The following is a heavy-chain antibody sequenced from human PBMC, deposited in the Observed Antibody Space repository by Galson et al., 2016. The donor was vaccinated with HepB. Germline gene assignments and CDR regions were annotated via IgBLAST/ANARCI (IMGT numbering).Heavy chain of an antibody. V-gene: IGHV3-23*01. CDR3: ASGIAVTTSNSFWYFDL. Sequence: WVRQAPGKGLDWVSTISGSGDETNYADSVKGRFTFSRDNSKNTLYLQMTSLRAEDTAVYYCASGIAVTTSNSFWYFDLWGRGTLVTVSS. J-gene: IGHJ2*01. D-gene: IGHD3-10*01. CDR2: ISGSGDET.